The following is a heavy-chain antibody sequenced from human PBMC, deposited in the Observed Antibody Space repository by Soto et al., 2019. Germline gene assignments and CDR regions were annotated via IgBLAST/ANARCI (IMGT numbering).Heavy chain of an antibody. V-gene: IGHV3-7*03. CDR3: ARGDYGSGEIFDY. CDR1: GFTFSSHW. D-gene: IGHD3-10*01. J-gene: IGHJ4*02. CDR2: IKQDGSEK. Sequence: GGSLRLSCAASGFTFSSHWMSWVRQAPGKGLEWVANIKQDGSEKYYVDSVKGRFTISRDNAKNSLYLQMNSLRAEDTAVYYCARGDYGSGEIFDYWGQGTLVTVSS.